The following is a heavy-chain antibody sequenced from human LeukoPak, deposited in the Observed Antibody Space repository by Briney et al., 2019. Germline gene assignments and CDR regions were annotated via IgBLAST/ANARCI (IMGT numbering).Heavy chain of an antibody. J-gene: IGHJ6*02. D-gene: IGHD3-10*01. CDR3: ARAGGWFGELFDSYYYYYGMDV. Sequence: SETLSLTCTVSGGSISSSTYYWGWIRQPPGKGLEWIGSIYYSGSTYYKSSLKSRVTISVDTSKNQFSLKLSSVTAADTAVYYCARAGGWFGELFDSYYYYYGMDVWGQGTTVTVSS. V-gene: IGHV4-39*01. CDR1: GGSISSSTYY. CDR2: IYYSGST.